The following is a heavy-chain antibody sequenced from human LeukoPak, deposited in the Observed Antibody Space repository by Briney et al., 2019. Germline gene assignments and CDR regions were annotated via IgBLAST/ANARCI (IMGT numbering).Heavy chain of an antibody. Sequence: PGGSLRLSCAASGFTFSSYAMSWVRQAPGKGLEWVSAISGRGGSTYYADSVKGRFTISRDNSKNTLYLQMNSLRAEDTAVYYCAKALATFWSGYEDYYYYMDVWGKGTTVTVSS. D-gene: IGHD3-3*01. CDR3: AKALATFWSGYEDYYYYMDV. CDR1: GFTFSSYA. J-gene: IGHJ6*03. V-gene: IGHV3-23*01. CDR2: ISGRGGST.